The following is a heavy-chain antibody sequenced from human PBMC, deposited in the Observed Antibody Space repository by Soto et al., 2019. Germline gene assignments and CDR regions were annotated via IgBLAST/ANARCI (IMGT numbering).Heavy chain of an antibody. CDR2: IIPIFGTA. CDR3: ARGARITMVRGVQYYYYYGMDV. Sequence: QVQLVQSGAEVKKPGSSVKVSCKASGGTFSSYAISWVRQAPGQGLEWMGGIIPIFGTANYAQKFQGRVTIPADKSTSTAYMELSSLRSEDTAVYYCARGARITMVRGVQYYYYYGMDVWGQGTTVTVSS. V-gene: IGHV1-69*06. CDR1: GGTFSSYA. J-gene: IGHJ6*02. D-gene: IGHD3-10*01.